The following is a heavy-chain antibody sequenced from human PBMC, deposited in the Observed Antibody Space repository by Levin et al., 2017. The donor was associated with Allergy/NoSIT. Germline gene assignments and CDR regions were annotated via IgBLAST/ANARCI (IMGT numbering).Heavy chain of an antibody. Sequence: QSGESLKISCAASGFTFSSYAMSWVRQAPGKGLEWVSAISGSGGSTYYADSVKGRFTISRDNSKNTLYLQMNSLRAEDTAVYYCAKDFYRARGPYPDSYYDYIWGSYRSLLIDAFDIWGQGTMVTVSS. D-gene: IGHD3-16*02. CDR1: GFTFSSYA. V-gene: IGHV3-23*01. J-gene: IGHJ3*02. CDR3: AKDFYRARGPYPDSYYDYIWGSYRSLLIDAFDI. CDR2: ISGSGGST.